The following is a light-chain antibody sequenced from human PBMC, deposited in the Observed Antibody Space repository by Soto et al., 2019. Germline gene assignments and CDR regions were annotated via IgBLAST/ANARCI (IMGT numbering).Light chain of an antibody. CDR2: DVS. V-gene: IGLV2-14*01. Sequence: QSALTQPASVSGSPGQSITISCTGTSSDVGGYNYVSWYQQHPGKAPKLMIYDVSNRPSGVSNRFSGSKSGNTASLTISGLQAEDVADYYCSSYTSSSTVVFGGGPPLTVL. CDR1: SSDVGGYNY. CDR3: SSYTSSSTVV. J-gene: IGLJ2*01.